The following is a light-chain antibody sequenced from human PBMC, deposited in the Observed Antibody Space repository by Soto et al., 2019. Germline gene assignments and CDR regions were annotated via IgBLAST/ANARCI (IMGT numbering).Light chain of an antibody. CDR2: GAS. V-gene: IGKV3-20*01. J-gene: IGKJ2*01. Sequence: EIVLTQSPGTLYLSPGERATLSCRASQSVSSNYLVWYQQKPGQAPRPLIYGASTRATGIPDRFSGSGSGTDFTLTISRLEPEDFAVYYCQQYAGSSYTFGQGTKLELK. CDR3: QQYAGSSYT. CDR1: QSVSSNY.